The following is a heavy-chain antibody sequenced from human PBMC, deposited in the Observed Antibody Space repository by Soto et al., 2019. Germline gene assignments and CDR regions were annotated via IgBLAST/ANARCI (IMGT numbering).Heavy chain of an antibody. V-gene: IGHV1-46*03. CDR3: TRAPSYGAFDI. Sequence: ASVKVSCKASGYSFTSYYIHWVRQAPGQGLEWMGIINPSGGSTTYAQKFQGRVTMTRDTSTSTVYMELSSLRSEDTAVYYCTRAPSYGAFDIWGQGTMVTVSS. CDR1: GYSFTSYY. CDR2: INPSGGST. J-gene: IGHJ3*02. D-gene: IGHD4-17*01.